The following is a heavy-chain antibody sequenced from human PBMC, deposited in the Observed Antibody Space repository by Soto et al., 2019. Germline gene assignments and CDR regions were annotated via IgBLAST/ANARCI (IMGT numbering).Heavy chain of an antibody. J-gene: IGHJ4*02. CDR2: MSGSSSTT. CDR1: GLTFSNYA. Sequence: GGSLRLSCATSGLTFSNYAMSWVRQAPGGGLEWVSSMSGSSSTTYYADSVRGRFTISRDRSKNTPYLQMSSLRAEDTALYYCAKNKERELPRVIDFWGQGTLVTVSS. CDR3: AKNKERELPRVIDF. V-gene: IGHV3-23*01. D-gene: IGHD1-7*01.